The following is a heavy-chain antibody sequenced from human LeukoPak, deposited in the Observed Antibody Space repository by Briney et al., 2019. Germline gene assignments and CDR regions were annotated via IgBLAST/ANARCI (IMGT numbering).Heavy chain of an antibody. CDR2: IVVGSGNT. CDR3: AATLYSGSYYNWFDP. Sequence: SVKVSCEASGFTFTSSAMQWVRQARGQRLEWIGWIVVGSGNTNYAQKFQERVTITRDMSTSTAYMELSSLRSEDTAVYYCAATLYSGSYYNWFDPWGQGTLVTVSS. CDR1: GFTFTSSA. D-gene: IGHD1-26*01. J-gene: IGHJ5*02. V-gene: IGHV1-58*02.